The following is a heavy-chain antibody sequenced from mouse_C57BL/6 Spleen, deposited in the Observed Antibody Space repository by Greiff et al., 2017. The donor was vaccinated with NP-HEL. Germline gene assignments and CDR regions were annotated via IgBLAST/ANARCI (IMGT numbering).Heavy chain of an antibody. V-gene: IGHV1-9*01. Sequence: QVQLQQSGAELMKPGASVTLTCKATGYTLTGYWIEWVKQTPGHGLEWIGVILPGSGSTNYNEKFTGKAIFTADTSTNTAYMQLSSLTSEDSAIYYCARPDYSDRAWFAYWGQGTLVTVSA. CDR3: ARPDYSDRAWFAY. J-gene: IGHJ3*01. CDR2: ILPGSGST. CDR1: GYTLTGYW. D-gene: IGHD2-4*01.